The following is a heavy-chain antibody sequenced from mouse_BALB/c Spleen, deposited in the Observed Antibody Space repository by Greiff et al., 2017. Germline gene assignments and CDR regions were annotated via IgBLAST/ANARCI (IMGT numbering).Heavy chain of an antibody. V-gene: IGHV2-9*02. CDR3: ARATGTDAMDY. D-gene: IGHD4-1*01. Sequence: VKLVESGPGLVAPSQSLSITCTVSGFSLTSYGVHWVRQPPGKGLEWLGVIWAGGSTNYNSALMSRLSISKDNSKSQVFLKMNSLQTDDTAMYYCARATGTDAMDYWGQGTSVTVSS. CDR1: GFSLTSYG. J-gene: IGHJ4*01. CDR2: IWAGGST.